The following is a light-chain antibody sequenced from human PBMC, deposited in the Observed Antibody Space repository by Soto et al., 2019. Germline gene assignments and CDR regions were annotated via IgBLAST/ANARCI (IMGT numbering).Light chain of an antibody. J-gene: IGKJ5*01. CDR2: GAS. CDR3: QQYNTWPPIT. CDR1: QSVSTN. V-gene: IGKV3-15*01. Sequence: EIVMTQSPATLSVSPGERATLSCRASQSVSTNLAWYQQKPGQAPRLLSFGASTRATGIPARFSGSGSGTEFTLTISRLQSEDFAVYYCQQYNTWPPITFGPGTRLDIK.